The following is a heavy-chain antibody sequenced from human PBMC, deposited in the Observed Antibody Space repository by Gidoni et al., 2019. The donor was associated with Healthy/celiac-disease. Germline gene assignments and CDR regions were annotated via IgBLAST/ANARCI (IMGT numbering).Heavy chain of an antibody. CDR1: GGSISSSSYY. J-gene: IGHJ4*02. Sequence: QLQLQESGPGLVKPSETLSLTCTVSGGSISSSSYYWGWIRQPPGKGLEWMGSIYYSGSTYYNPSLKSRVTISVDTSKNQFSLKLSSVTAADTAVYYCARHDGSGIHYDYWGQGTLVTVSS. CDR2: IYYSGST. D-gene: IGHD3-10*01. V-gene: IGHV4-39*01. CDR3: ARHDGSGIHYDY.